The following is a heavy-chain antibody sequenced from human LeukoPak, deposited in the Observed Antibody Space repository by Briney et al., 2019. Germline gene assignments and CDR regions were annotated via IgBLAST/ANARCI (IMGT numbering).Heavy chain of an antibody. CDR2: ISSSSSTI. V-gene: IGHV3-48*04. CDR3: ARDRVFWNGYLRDYYYYIDV. J-gene: IGHJ6*03. Sequence: PGGSLRLSCAASGFTFSSYSMNWVRQAPGKGLEWVSFISSSSSTIYSGDSVKGRFAISRDNDKSSLYLQMNSLRAEDTAVYYCARDRVFWNGYLRDYYYYIDVWGKGTTVTVSS. D-gene: IGHD3-3*01. CDR1: GFTFSSYS.